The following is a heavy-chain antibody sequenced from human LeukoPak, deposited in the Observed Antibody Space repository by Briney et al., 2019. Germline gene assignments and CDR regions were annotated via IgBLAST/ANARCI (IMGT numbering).Heavy chain of an antibody. V-gene: IGHV3-48*03. CDR1: GFTFSSYE. J-gene: IGHJ6*04. CDR3: ARSYGSGSYGMDV. CDR2: ISSSGSTI. Sequence: PGGSLRLSCAASGFTFSSYEMNWVRQAPGKGLEWVSYISSSGSTIYYADSVKGRFTISRDNAKNSLYLQMNSLRAEDTAVYYCARSYGSGSYGMDVWAKGPRSPSPQ. D-gene: IGHD3-10*01.